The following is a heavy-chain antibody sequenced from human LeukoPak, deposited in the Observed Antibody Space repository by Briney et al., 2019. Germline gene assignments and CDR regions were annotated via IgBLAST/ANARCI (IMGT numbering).Heavy chain of an antibody. CDR1: GFTFSGSA. D-gene: IGHD4-17*01. CDR3: TRSYYGDLVS. CDR2: IRSKANSYAT. J-gene: IGHJ4*02. Sequence: PGGSLRLSCAASGFTFSGSAMHWVRQASGKGLERVGRIRSKANSYATAYAASVKGRFTISRDDSKNTAYLQMNSLKTEDTAVYYCTRSYYGDLVSWGQGTLVTVSS. V-gene: IGHV3-73*01.